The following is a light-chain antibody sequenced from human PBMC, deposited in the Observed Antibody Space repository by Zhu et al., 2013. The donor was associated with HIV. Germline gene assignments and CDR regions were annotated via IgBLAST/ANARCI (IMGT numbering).Light chain of an antibody. Sequence: EIVLTQSPGTLSLSPGERATLSCRASQSVSSIYLAWYQQKPGQAPRLLIYSASNRATGIPDRFRGSGSGTDFTLKISRLEPEDFAVYYCQQYGSSPGTFGQGTKVEIK. CDR3: QQYGSSPGT. CDR1: QSVSSIY. V-gene: IGKV3-20*01. J-gene: IGKJ1*01. CDR2: SAS.